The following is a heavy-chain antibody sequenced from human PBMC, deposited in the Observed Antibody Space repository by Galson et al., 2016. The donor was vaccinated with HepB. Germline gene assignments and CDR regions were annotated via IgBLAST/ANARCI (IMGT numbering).Heavy chain of an antibody. CDR3: ARDPGRIAAAGHLDS. J-gene: IGHJ4*02. CDR2: IYSGGAT. D-gene: IGHD6-13*01. CDR1: GFIVSSHY. V-gene: IGHV3-53*01. Sequence: SLRLSCAASGFIVSSHYMNWVRQAPGKGLEWVSIIYSGGATYYADSLKGRFTISRDNPKNTVYLQMNSLRDEDTAVYYCARDPGRIAAAGHLDSWGQGTLVTVSS.